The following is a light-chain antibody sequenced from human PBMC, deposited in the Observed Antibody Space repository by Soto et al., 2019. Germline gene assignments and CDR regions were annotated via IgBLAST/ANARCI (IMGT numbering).Light chain of an antibody. CDR1: QGIGSY. V-gene: IGKV1-27*01. J-gene: IGKJ1*01. CDR3: LQLNGYFQT. Sequence: DIQMTQTPSPLSASVGDRVTITCRASQGIGSYLAWYQQKPGKGPKLLIYAAYTLQSGVPSRFSGSGSGTDFTLTISSLQPEDVATYYCLQLNGYFQTLGQGTKVDIK. CDR2: AAY.